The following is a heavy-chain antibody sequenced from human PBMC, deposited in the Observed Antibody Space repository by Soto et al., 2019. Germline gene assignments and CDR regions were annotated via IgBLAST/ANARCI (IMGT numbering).Heavy chain of an antibody. D-gene: IGHD6-19*01. Sequence: QPGGSLTLSCAASGVTFSNYGMHWVRQAPGKGLEWVAVISYDGSSVYYADSVEGRFTISREKSKNTLYLQVNSLRTEDTAVYYCAKSVVDSSGWYRSGLGDWGQGTLVTVSS. CDR2: ISYDGSSV. CDR3: AKSVVDSSGWYRSGLGD. J-gene: IGHJ4*02. V-gene: IGHV3-30*12. CDR1: GVTFSNYG.